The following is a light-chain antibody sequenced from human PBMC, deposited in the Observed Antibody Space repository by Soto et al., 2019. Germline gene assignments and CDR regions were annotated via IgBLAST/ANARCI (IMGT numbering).Light chain of an antibody. CDR2: DAS. V-gene: IGKV1-33*01. CDR1: RDISKF. Sequence: DVQITQSPSSLSASVGDRVTITCQASRDISKFLNWYQQRPGKAPKLLLYDASNLQTGVPSRFSGSGSGTDFTFSISSLQPEDIATYYCQQYETLPISFGQGTRLEIK. CDR3: QQYETLPIS. J-gene: IGKJ5*01.